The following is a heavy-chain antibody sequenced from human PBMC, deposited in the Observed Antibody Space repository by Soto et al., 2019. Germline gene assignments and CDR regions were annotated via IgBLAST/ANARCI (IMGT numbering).Heavy chain of an antibody. CDR3: AREAAAGIRAFDI. J-gene: IGHJ3*02. CDR2: IIPIFGTA. CDR1: GGTFSSYA. Sequence: GASVKVSCKASGGTFSSYAISWVRQAPGQGLEWMGGIIPIFGTANYAQKFQGRVTITADESTSTAYMELSSLRSEDTAVYYCAREAAAGIRAFDIWGQGTMVTVS. D-gene: IGHD6-13*01. V-gene: IGHV1-69*13.